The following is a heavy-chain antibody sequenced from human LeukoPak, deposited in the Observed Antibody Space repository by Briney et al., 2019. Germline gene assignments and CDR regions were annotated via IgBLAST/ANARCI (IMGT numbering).Heavy chain of an antibody. D-gene: IGHD2-21*01. V-gene: IGHV4-38-2*01. J-gene: IGHJ4*02. CDR1: GCFISSGYY. CDR2: IDHSGST. CDR3: ARLRLGGGDLDY. Sequence: PSDTLSPSCAFAGCFISSGYYWGWHRQPPGKGLEWIGSIDHSGSTYYNPSLKNRITISVKSSKNHFLLKLSSLTSAAPAEYYFARLRLGGGDLDYWGQGTLVTVSS.